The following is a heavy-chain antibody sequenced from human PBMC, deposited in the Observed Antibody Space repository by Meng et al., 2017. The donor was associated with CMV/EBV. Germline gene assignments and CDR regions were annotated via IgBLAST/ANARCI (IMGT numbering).Heavy chain of an antibody. V-gene: IGHV3-30-3*01. CDR3: ARDPVPVTLHHAFDI. CDR1: GFTFSSYA. D-gene: IGHD2-2*01. CDR2: ISYDGSNK. J-gene: IGHJ3*02. Sequence: GESLKISCAASGFTFSSYAMHWVRQAPGKGLEWVAVISYDGSNKYYEDSVKGRFTISRDNSKNTLYLQMNSLRAEDTAVYYCARDPVPVTLHHAFDIWGQGTMVTVSS.